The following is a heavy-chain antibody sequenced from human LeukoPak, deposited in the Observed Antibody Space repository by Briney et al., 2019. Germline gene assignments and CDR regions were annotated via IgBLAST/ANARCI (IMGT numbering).Heavy chain of an antibody. CDR3: ARLSGRDGYNLHY. V-gene: IGHV5-51*01. Sequence: GKSLKISCQGSGYSFTSYWIGWVRPMPGKGLEWMGIIYPGDSDTRYSPSFQGQVTISADKSISTAYLQWSSLKASDTAMYYCARLSGRDGYNLHYWGQGTLVTVSS. D-gene: IGHD5-24*01. CDR2: IYPGDSDT. CDR1: GYSFTSYW. J-gene: IGHJ4*02.